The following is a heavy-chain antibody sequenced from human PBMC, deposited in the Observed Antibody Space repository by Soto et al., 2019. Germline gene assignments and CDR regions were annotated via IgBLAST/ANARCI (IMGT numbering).Heavy chain of an antibody. CDR1: GFTISSYW. V-gene: IGHV3-74*01. D-gene: IGHD4-17*01. J-gene: IGHJ4*02. CDR3: TTDGPYDPDYGDDYFDY. CDR2: INGDGSST. Sequence: GGSLRLSCVVSGFTISSYWMHWVRQAPGKGLVWVSRINGDGSSTNYADSVKGRFTISRDNSKNTLYLQMNSLKTEDTAVYYCTTDGPYDPDYGDDYFDYWGQGTLVTVSS.